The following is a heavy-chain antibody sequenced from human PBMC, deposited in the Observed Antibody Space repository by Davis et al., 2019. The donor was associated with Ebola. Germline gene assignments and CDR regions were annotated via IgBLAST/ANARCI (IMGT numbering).Heavy chain of an antibody. J-gene: IGHJ4*02. CDR2: INPHNGNT. V-gene: IGHV1-18*04. D-gene: IGHD1-7*01. CDR3: ARASEELREDY. Sequence: ASVKVSCKASGYTFTAFFIHWVRQAPGQGLEWMGWINPHNGNTNYAQNVQGRVTMTTDTSTSTAYMEVGSLRSDDTAVYYCARASEELREDYWGQGTLVTVSS. CDR1: GYTFTAFF.